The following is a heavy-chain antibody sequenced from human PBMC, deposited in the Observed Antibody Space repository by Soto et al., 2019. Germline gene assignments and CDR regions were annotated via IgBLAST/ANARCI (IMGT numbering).Heavy chain of an antibody. Sequence: HPGGSLRLSCAASGFTFSGSAMHWVRQASGKGLEWVGRIRSKANSYATAYAASVKGRFTISRDDSKNTAYLQMNSLKTEDTAVYYCTRPYYYDSSGYLENAFDIWGQGTMVTVSS. CDR2: IRSKANSYAT. D-gene: IGHD3-22*01. J-gene: IGHJ3*02. V-gene: IGHV3-73*01. CDR1: GFTFSGSA. CDR3: TRPYYYDSSGYLENAFDI.